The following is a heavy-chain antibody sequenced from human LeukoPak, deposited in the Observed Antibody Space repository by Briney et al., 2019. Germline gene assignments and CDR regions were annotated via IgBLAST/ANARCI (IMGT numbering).Heavy chain of an antibody. Sequence: ASVKVSCTASGYTFTGYYMHWVRQAPGQGLEWMGRINPNSGGTNYAQKFQGRVTMTRDTSISTAYMELSRLRSDDTAVYYCAVTYSGYDTLIDYWGQGTLVTVSS. J-gene: IGHJ4*02. D-gene: IGHD5-12*01. CDR2: INPNSGGT. CDR3: AVTYSGYDTLIDY. V-gene: IGHV1-2*06. CDR1: GYTFTGYY.